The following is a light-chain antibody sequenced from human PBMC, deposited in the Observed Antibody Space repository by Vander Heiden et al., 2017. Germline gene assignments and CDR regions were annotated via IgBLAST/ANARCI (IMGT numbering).Light chain of an antibody. CDR2: EVR. CDR3: SSYTSSSTV. CDR1: SSDVGGYNY. J-gene: IGLJ2*01. Sequence: QSALTQPASVSGSPGQSITISCTGTSSDVGGYNYVSWYQQHPGKAPKLMIYEVRNRTAGVSNRFSGSKSGNTASLTISGLQAEDEDDYYCSSYTSSSTVFGGGTKLTVL. V-gene: IGLV2-14*01.